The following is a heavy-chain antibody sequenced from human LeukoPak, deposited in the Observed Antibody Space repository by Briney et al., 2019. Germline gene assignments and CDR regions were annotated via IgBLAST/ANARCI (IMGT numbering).Heavy chain of an antibody. CDR2: INPNSGGT. Sequence: GASVKVSCKASGYTFTGYYMHWVRQAPGQGLEWMGWINPNSGGTNYAQKFQGRVTMTRDMSISTAYMELSRLRSDDTAVYYCARVVPYGDYAVDYWGQGTLVTVSS. CDR1: GYTFTGYY. J-gene: IGHJ4*02. D-gene: IGHD4-17*01. V-gene: IGHV1-2*02. CDR3: ARVVPYGDYAVDY.